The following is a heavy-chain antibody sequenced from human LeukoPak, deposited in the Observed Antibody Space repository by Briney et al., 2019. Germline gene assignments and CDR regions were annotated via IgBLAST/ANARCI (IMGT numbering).Heavy chain of an antibody. CDR1: GYTFSSYD. Sequence: ASVKVSCKASGYTFSSYDINWVRQATGQGLEWMGWVNTNSGNTGYAQKFQGRVTITRNISLSTAYMELSSLRSEDTAVFYCARVAPHRRLTSGWYYFDYWGQGTLVTVSS. V-gene: IGHV1-8*03. J-gene: IGHJ4*02. CDR2: VNTNSGNT. CDR3: ARVAPHRRLTSGWYYFDY. D-gene: IGHD6-19*01.